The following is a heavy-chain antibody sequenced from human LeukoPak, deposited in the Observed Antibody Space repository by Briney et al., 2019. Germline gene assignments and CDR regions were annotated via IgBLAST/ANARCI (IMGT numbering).Heavy chain of an antibody. V-gene: IGHV4-39*01. J-gene: IGHJ4*02. CDR3: AGGPSGYGISGSGYYNAY. Sequence: SETLSLTCTVSGGSISSSSYYWGWIRQPPGKGLEWIGSIYYSGSTYYNPSLKSRVTISVDTSKNQFSLKLSSVTAADTAVYYCAGGPSGYGISGSGYYNAYWGQGTLVTVSS. CDR1: GGSISSSSYY. D-gene: IGHD3-22*01. CDR2: IYYSGST.